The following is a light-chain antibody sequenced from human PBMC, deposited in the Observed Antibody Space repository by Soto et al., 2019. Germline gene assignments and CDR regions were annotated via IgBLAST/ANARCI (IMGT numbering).Light chain of an antibody. CDR3: IQATQFPLT. CDR2: KTS. CDR1: QSLLDSDGKTY. J-gene: IGKJ2*01. Sequence: EIVMTQTPLSSPVTLGQPASISCRSSQSLLDSDGKTYLSWLQQQPGQPPRLLIYKTSSRFSGVPDRFSGSGAGTDFNLKISRVEVEDVGVYYCIQATQFPLTFGQGTKLEI. V-gene: IGKV2-24*01.